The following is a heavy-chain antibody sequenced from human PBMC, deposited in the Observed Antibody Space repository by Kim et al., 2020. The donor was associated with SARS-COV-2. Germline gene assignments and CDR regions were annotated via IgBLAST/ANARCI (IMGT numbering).Heavy chain of an antibody. J-gene: IGHJ6*02. CDR2: IPARNGAI. V-gene: IGHV3-48*04. CDR1: GFTFSGYN. Sequence: GGSLRLSCAASGFTFSGYNMNWVRQAPGKGLEWVSYIPARNGAIYYADSVRGRFTSSRDNAENSLFLQMTSLTAEDTAVYHCTRDGERGYELDVWGHGTTVTVS. CDR3: TRDGERGYELDV. D-gene: IGHD5-18*01.